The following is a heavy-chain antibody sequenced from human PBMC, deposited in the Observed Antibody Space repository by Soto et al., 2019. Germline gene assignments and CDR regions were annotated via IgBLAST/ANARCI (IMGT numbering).Heavy chain of an antibody. Sequence: SATMSLTCTVAGGSISSGDYYWNWIRQPPGKGLEWIGYIYYSGSTSYNPSLKSRLTISVDTSKNQFSLKLSSVTAADTAVYSCARFKRTFDLWSGYYYFDDWGQGTLVTVSS. CDR3: ARFKRTFDLWSGYYYFDD. D-gene: IGHD3-3*01. V-gene: IGHV4-30-4*01. J-gene: IGHJ4*02. CDR1: GGSISSGDYY. CDR2: IYYSGST.